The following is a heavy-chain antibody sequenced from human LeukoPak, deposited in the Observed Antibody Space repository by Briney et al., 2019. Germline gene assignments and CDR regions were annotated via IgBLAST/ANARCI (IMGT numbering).Heavy chain of an antibody. Sequence: GGSLRLSCAASGFTFSSYNMNWVRQAPGKGLEWVSSITSTGSYTFYADSVKGRFTISRDNAKNSLYLQMNSLRAEDTAVYYCAELGLTMIGGVWGKGTTVTISS. V-gene: IGHV3-21*01. J-gene: IGHJ6*04. D-gene: IGHD3-10*02. CDR2: ITSTGSYT. CDR3: AELGLTMIGGV. CDR1: GFTFSSYN.